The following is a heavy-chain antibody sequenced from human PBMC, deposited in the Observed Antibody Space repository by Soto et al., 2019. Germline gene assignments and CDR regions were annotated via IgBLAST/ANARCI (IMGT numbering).Heavy chain of an antibody. V-gene: IGHV3-23*01. CDR2: ISGSGGST. D-gene: IGHD2-2*01. CDR3: AKDACISTSCYGWFDP. CDR1: GFTFSSYA. J-gene: IGHJ5*02. Sequence: GGSLRLSCAASGFTFSSYAMSWVRQAPGKGLEWVSAISGSGGSTYYADSVKGRFTISRDNSKNTLYLQMNSLRAEDTAVHYCAKDACISTSCYGWFDPWGQGTLVTVSS.